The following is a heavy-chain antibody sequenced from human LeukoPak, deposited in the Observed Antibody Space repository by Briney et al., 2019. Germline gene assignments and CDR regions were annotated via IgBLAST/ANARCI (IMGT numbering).Heavy chain of an antibody. D-gene: IGHD4-17*01. J-gene: IGHJ4*02. Sequence: ASVKVSCKASGYTFTGYYMHWVRQGPGQGLEWMGWINPNSGGTNYAQKFQGRVTMTRDTSISTAYMELSRLRSDDTAVYYCARGVTRLVTTPFGVWGQGTLVTLSS. CDR2: INPNSGGT. V-gene: IGHV1-2*02. CDR1: GYTFTGYY. CDR3: ARGVTRLVTTPFGV.